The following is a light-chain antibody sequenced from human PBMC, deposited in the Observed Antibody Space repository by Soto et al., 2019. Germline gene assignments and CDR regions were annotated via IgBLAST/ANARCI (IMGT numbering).Light chain of an antibody. CDR3: RSYTSSSTPVV. CDR1: SSDVGGYNY. CDR2: DVS. Sequence: QSALTQPASVSGSPGQSITISCTGTSSDVGGYNYVSWYQQHPGKAPKVMIYDVSNRPSGVSTRFSGSKSGNTASLTISGLQAEDEDDYYCRSYTSSSTPVVFGGGTKLTVL. J-gene: IGLJ2*01. V-gene: IGLV2-14*01.